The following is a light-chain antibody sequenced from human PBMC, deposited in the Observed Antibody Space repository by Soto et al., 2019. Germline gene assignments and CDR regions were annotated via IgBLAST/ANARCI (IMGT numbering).Light chain of an antibody. Sequence: QSALTQPASVSGSPGQSITISCTGISSDVGGYNYVSWFQQHPGKAPKLMIYEVSNRPSGVSDRFSGSKSGYTASLTISGLQAEDEADYYCSSYTSDSHLVFGGGTKVTVL. J-gene: IGLJ2*01. CDR1: SSDVGGYNY. CDR3: SSYTSDSHLV. V-gene: IGLV2-14*01. CDR2: EVS.